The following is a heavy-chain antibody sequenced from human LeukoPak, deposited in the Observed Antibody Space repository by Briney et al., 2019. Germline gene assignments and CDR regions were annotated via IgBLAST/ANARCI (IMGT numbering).Heavy chain of an antibody. Sequence: PSETLSLTCTVSGGSISSSSYYWGWIRQPPGKGLEWIGSIYYSGSTYYNPSLKSRVTISVDTSKNQFSLKLSSVTAADTAVYYCARGVVRGVRGLNYFDYWGQGTLVTVSS. D-gene: IGHD3-10*01. CDR3: ARGVVRGVRGLNYFDY. CDR1: GGSISSSSYY. J-gene: IGHJ4*02. CDR2: IYYSGST. V-gene: IGHV4-39*07.